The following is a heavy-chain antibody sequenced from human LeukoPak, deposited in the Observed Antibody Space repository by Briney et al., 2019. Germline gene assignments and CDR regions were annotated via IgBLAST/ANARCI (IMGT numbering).Heavy chain of an antibody. V-gene: IGHV4-39*01. CDR1: GGSISSSSYY. D-gene: IGHD3-22*01. CDR3: ARPYYYDSSGYGH. Sequence: PSETLSLTCTVSGGSISSSSYYWGWIRQPPGKGLEWIGSIYYSGSTYYNPSLKSRVTISVDTSKNQFSLKLSSVTAADTAVYYCARPYYYDSSGYGHWGQGTMVTVSS. CDR2: IYYSGST. J-gene: IGHJ3*01.